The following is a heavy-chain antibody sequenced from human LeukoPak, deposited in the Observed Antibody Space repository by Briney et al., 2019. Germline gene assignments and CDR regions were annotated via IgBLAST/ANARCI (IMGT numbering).Heavy chain of an antibody. CDR3: ARVRYYYDSSGYYLYYFDY. D-gene: IGHD3-22*01. V-gene: IGHV1-2*02. CDR2: INPNSGGT. Sequence: ASVKVSCKASGDTFTGYYMHWVRQAPGQGLEWMGWINPNSGGTNYAQKCQGRVTMTRDTSISTAYMELSRLRSDDTAVYYCARVRYYYDSSGYYLYYFDYWGQGTLVTVSS. CDR1: GDTFTGYY. J-gene: IGHJ4*02.